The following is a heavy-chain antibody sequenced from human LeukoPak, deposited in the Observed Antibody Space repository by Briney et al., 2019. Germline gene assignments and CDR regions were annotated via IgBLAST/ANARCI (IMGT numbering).Heavy chain of an antibody. D-gene: IGHD5-18*01. J-gene: IGHJ4*02. Sequence: GGSLRLSCAVSGFTFSGYSITWVRQAPGKGQGWLSSITGSSSYIYYADSVRGRFTVSRDNAENSLYLQMNSLRAEETAVYYCARDRLGYSYGSIDYWGQGILVTVSS. CDR2: ITGSSSYI. CDR1: GFTFSGYS. CDR3: ARDRLGYSYGSIDY. V-gene: IGHV3-21*01.